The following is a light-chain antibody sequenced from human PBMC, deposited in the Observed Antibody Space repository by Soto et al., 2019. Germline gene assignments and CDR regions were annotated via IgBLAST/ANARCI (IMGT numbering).Light chain of an antibody. V-gene: IGKV1-39*01. J-gene: IGKJ2*01. Sequence: DIQMTQSPSSLSASVGDRVTITCRASQTISTYLNWYQQEPGKAPKLLIYAASSSQSGVPSRFSGSGSGTDFTLTISSLQPEDFAAYYGQQSHGIPYTFGQGTKLEIK. CDR3: QQSHGIPYT. CDR1: QTISTY. CDR2: AAS.